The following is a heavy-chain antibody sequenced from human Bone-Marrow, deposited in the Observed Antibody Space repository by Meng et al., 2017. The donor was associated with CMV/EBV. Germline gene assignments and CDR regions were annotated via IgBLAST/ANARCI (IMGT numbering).Heavy chain of an antibody. J-gene: IGHJ4*02. CDR1: GYTFTGYY. CDR3: ARVRGFGELYRSTFGY. D-gene: IGHD3-10*01. Sequence: ASVKVSCKASGYTFTGYYMHWVRQAPGQGLEWMGWINPNSGATNYAQKFQGRVTMTRDTSIRTAYRERSRLRSDYTAVNYCARVRGFGELYRSTFGYWGQGTLVTVSS. CDR2: INPNSGAT. V-gene: IGHV1-2*02.